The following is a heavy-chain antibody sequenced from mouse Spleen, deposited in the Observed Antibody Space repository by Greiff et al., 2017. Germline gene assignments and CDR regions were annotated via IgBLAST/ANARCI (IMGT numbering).Heavy chain of an antibody. J-gene: IGHJ2*01. Sequence: VQLVESGAELAKPGASVKLSCKASGYTFSRYWMPWVKQRPGQGLEWIGYINPSNSYTKYNQKFKDKATLTADKSSSTAYMQLSSLTYKDSAVYYCARGGNLGFDYWGQGTTLTVSS. CDR3: ARGGNLGFDY. D-gene: IGHD4-1*01. CDR1: GYTFSRYW. CDR2: INPSNSYT. V-gene: IGHV1-7*01.